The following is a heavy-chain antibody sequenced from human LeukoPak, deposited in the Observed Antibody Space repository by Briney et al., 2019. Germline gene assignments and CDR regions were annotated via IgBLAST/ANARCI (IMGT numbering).Heavy chain of an antibody. CDR2: ISGSTGST. Sequence: PGGSLRLSCAASGFTFSNYAMNWVRQAPGKGLEWVSLISGSTGSTYYADSVQGRFTIFRDNSKNTLYLQMNSLRADDTAIYYCVKDSYYYDSSGYYYVKDHWGQGTLVTVSS. D-gene: IGHD3-22*01. CDR3: VKDSYYYDSSGYYYVKDH. CDR1: GFTFSNYA. J-gene: IGHJ4*02. V-gene: IGHV3-23*01.